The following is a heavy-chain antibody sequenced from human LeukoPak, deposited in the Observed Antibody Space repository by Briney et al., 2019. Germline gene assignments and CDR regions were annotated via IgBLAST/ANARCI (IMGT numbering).Heavy chain of an antibody. Sequence: GGSLRLSREDSGFSLRNYEMSWVRQAPGKGLEWISYISTTGSTVYYADSVRGRFTISRDNAKNSLHLQMNSLEADDTAVYYCARDRSSGWSGNWFDPWGQGTLVTVSS. J-gene: IGHJ5*02. CDR3: ARDRSSGWSGNWFDP. CDR1: GFSLRNYE. CDR2: ISTTGSTV. D-gene: IGHD6-19*01. V-gene: IGHV3-48*03.